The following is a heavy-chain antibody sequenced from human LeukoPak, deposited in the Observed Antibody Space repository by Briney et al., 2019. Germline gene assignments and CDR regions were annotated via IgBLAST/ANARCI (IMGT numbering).Heavy chain of an antibody. CDR3: ARVHIVTGTYFDS. D-gene: IGHD3-10*01. J-gene: IGHJ4*02. Sequence: SETLSLTCTISGDPMSGYSWSWLRQPAGQELEWIGRVYSSGFTEYNLSLDGRVTMSIDTSKSQFSLKLDSVTAADTAAYYCARVHIVTGTYFDSWGQGALVTVSS. V-gene: IGHV4-4*07. CDR1: GDPMSGYS. CDR2: VYSSGFT.